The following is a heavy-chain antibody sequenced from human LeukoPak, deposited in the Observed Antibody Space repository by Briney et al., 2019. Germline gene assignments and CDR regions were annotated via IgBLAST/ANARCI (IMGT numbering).Heavy chain of an antibody. CDR3: AGRSARYFDS. CDR2: VFYSGPT. Sequence: PSETLSLTCTVSGDSIDSYYWSWIRQPPGEGLQWIGYVFYSGPTNYDASLKSRVAISVDRSKNQFSLKPTSVSAADTAVYYCAGRSARYFDSWGQGTPVTVSS. CDR1: GDSIDSYY. V-gene: IGHV4-59*01. D-gene: IGHD1-26*01. J-gene: IGHJ4*02.